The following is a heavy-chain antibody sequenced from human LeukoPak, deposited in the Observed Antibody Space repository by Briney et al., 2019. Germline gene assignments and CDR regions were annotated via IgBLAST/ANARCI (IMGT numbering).Heavy chain of an antibody. V-gene: IGHV1-46*01. J-gene: IGHJ3*02. CDR3: AREQLADSSGYYYSAFDI. Sequence: ASVKVSCKASGYTFTSYYMHWVRQAPGQGLEWMGIINPSGGSTSHAQKFQGRVTMTEDTSTSTAYMELRSLRSDDTAVYYCAREQLADSSGYYYSAFDIWGQGTMVTVSS. D-gene: IGHD3-22*01. CDR1: GYTFTSYY. CDR2: INPSGGST.